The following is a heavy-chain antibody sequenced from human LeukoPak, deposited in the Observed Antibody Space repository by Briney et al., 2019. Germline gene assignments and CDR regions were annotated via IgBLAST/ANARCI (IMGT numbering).Heavy chain of an antibody. Sequence: GGSLRRSCAASGFTVDYYGRGWQGQGPGHGLEGGFGINRNGGSTGYADSVKGRFTISRDNGKNSLYLQMNSLRAEDTALYYCARDRGVDTAMVNWFDPWGQGTLVTVSS. CDR2: INRNGGST. J-gene: IGHJ5*02. D-gene: IGHD5-18*01. CDR1: GFTVDYYG. CDR3: ARDRGVDTAMVNWFDP. V-gene: IGHV3-20*04.